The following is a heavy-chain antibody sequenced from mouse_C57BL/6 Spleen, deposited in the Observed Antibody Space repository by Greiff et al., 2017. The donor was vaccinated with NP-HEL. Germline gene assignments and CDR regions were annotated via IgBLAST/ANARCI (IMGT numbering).Heavy chain of an antibody. Sequence: EVKLQESGTVLARPGASVKMSCKTSGYTFTSYWMHWVQQRPGQGLEWVGAICPGTSDTSSNQQFKGKAKLTAVTSASTAYMELSSLTNEDSAVYYCTRAYYSNRYWYFDVWGTATTVTASS. CDR1: GYTFTSYW. V-gene: IGHV1-5*01. CDR3: TRAYYSNRYWYFDV. CDR2: ICPGTSDT. D-gene: IGHD2-5*01. J-gene: IGHJ1*03.